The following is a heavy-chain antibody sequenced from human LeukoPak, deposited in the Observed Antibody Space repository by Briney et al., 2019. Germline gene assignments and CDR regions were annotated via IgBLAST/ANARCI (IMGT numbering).Heavy chain of an antibody. J-gene: IGHJ4*02. V-gene: IGHV3-20*04. CDR3: ARGIDY. Sequence: GQSLTLSCAASGSTLDDYGMSWVRPAPGNGLEWDSGINWNGGSTGYADSVKGRFTISRDNAKNSLYLQMNSLRAEDTALYYCARGIDYWGQGTLVTVSS. CDR2: INWNGGST. CDR1: GSTLDDYG.